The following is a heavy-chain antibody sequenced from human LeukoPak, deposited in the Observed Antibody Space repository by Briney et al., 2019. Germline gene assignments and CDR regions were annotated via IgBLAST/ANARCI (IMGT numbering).Heavy chain of an antibody. J-gene: IGHJ5*02. CDR2: IYYSGST. CDR3: ARDEPITMVRGVIITRANWFDP. Sequence: PSETLSLTCTVSGGSISSSSYYWGWIRQPPGKGLEWIGSIYYSGSTYYNPSLKSRVTISVDTSKNQFSLKLSSVTAADTAVYYCARDEPITMVRGVIITRANWFDPWGQGTLVTVPS. D-gene: IGHD3-10*01. CDR1: GGSISSSSYY. V-gene: IGHV4-39*02.